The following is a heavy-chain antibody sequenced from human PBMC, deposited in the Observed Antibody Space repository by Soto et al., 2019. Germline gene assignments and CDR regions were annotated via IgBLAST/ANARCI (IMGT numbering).Heavy chain of an antibody. Sequence: QEQLVESGGGVVLPGRSLRLSCAASGFTFNTFGMHWVRQAPGKGLEWVAVISYDGSDKYYSDSVRGRFTISRDNSMNTLYLQMNSLRTEDTAVYYCPKSPNFYCSSYHCYMYYFDYWGQGTLVTVSS. CDR1: GFTFNTFG. D-gene: IGHD2-2*01. CDR3: PKSPNFYCSSYHCYMYYFDY. CDR2: ISYDGSDK. V-gene: IGHV3-30*18. J-gene: IGHJ4*02.